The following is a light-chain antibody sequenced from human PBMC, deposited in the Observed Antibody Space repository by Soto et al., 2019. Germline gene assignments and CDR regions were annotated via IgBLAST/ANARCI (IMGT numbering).Light chain of an antibody. Sequence: DIQMTQSPSSLSASVGDIVTITCQASQAISNYLNWYQQKPGKAPKLLIFDASNLETEVPSRFSGSRDETDFNFTISSLQPEDFATYYCQQYDHLPSLTFGGGTKVEIK. J-gene: IGKJ4*01. V-gene: IGKV1-33*01. CDR2: DAS. CDR1: QAISNY. CDR3: QQYDHLPSLT.